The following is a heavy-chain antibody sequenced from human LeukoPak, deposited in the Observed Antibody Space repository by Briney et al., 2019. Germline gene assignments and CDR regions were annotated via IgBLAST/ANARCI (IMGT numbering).Heavy chain of an antibody. J-gene: IGHJ3*02. D-gene: IGHD3-22*01. CDR2: IWYDGSNK. CDR1: GFTFSSYG. Sequence: GRSLRLSCAASGFTFSSYGMHWVRQAPGKGLEWVAVIWYDGSNKYYADSVKGRFTISRDNSKNTLYLQMNSLRAEDTAVYYCARDGALSSGYPIGIWGQGTMVTVSS. V-gene: IGHV3-33*01. CDR3: ARDGALSSGYPIGI.